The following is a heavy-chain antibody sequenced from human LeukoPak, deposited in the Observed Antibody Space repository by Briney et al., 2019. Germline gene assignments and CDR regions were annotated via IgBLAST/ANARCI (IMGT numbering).Heavy chain of an antibody. CDR2: FSSRKNIV. CDR3: VRDQQWESPHYFDF. V-gene: IGHV3-48*01. J-gene: IGHJ4*02. D-gene: IGHD1-26*01. CDR1: GFSFDNYG. Sequence: PGGSLRLSCVTSGFSFDNYGMSWVRRAPGKGLEWISYFSSRKNIVNYADSVKGRFTISRDKAKTSLYLQMNSQRAEDTAVYYCVRDQQWESPHYFDFWGQGTPVTVSS.